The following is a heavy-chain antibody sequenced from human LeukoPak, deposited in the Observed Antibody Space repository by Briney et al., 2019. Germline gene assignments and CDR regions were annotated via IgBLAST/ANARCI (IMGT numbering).Heavy chain of an antibody. CDR2: ISSSSSYI. CDR3: ARDMRGWYGYYFDY. J-gene: IGHJ4*02. CDR1: GFTFSSYS. D-gene: IGHD6-19*01. Sequence: GGSLRLSCAASGFTFSSYSMNWVRQAPGKGLEWVSSISSSSSYIYYADSVKGRFTISRDNAKNSLYLQMNSLRAEDTALYYCARDMRGWYGYYFDYWGQGTLVTVSS. V-gene: IGHV3-21*04.